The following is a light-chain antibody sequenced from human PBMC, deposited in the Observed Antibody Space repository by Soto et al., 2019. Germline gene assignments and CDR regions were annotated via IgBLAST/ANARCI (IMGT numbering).Light chain of an antibody. CDR3: QQYSSLPHT. CDR2: VVS. J-gene: IGKJ2*01. CDR1: QSVTNNY. Sequence: ESVLTQSPGTLSLSPGERATLSCRATQSVTNNYFAWYQQKPGQSPRLLIYVVSSRATDIPDRFSGSGSGTDFTLTISRLEPEDFVMYFCQQYSSLPHTFGQGTKLEVK. V-gene: IGKV3-20*01.